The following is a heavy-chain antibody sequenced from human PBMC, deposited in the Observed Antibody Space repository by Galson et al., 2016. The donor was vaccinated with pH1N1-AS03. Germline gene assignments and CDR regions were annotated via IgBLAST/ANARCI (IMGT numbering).Heavy chain of an antibody. CDR1: GFTFDNYA. CDR3: ARWDSIAEAGAGFDF. V-gene: IGHV3-9*01. CDR2: ISWNSGSI. J-gene: IGHJ4*02. D-gene: IGHD6-19*01. Sequence: SLRLSCAASGFTFDNYAIHWVRQAPGKGLEWVAGISWNSGSIGYADSVKGRFTISRDNAKNPLFLQMNSLRAEDTAFYYCARWDSIAEAGAGFDFWGQGTLVAVSS.